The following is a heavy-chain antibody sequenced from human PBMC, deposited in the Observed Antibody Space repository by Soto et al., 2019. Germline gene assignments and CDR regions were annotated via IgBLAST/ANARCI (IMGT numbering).Heavy chain of an antibody. J-gene: IGHJ4*02. V-gene: IGHV4-59*01. CDR2: IYYSGST. CDR3: ARLMSSGSPFDY. D-gene: IGHD6-19*01. Sequence: TSETLSLTCTVSGGSISSYYWSWIRQPPGKGLEWIGYIYYSGSTNYNPSLKSRVTISVDTSKNQFSLKLSSVTAADTAVYYCARLMSSGSPFDYWGQGTLVTVSS. CDR1: GGSISSYY.